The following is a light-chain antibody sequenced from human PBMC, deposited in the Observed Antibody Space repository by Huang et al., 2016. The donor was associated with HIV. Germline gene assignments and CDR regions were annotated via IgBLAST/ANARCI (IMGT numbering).Light chain of an antibody. J-gene: IGKJ1*01. CDR1: QSVAKH. CDR2: GAS. CDR3: HHYSNWPPTWT. Sequence: EIVMTQSPVTLSVSPGERATLSCRASQSVAKHFAWYQQKPGQAPRLLIYGASTRATGIPARFSGSGSGTEFTLTISSLQSEDFAVYYCHHYSNWPPTWTFGQGTKVEIK. V-gene: IGKV3-15*01.